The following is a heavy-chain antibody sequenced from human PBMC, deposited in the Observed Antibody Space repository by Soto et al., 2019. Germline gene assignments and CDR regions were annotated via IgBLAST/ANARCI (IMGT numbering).Heavy chain of an antibody. J-gene: IGHJ6*02. CDR2: IFWDDDK. V-gene: IGHV2-5*02. CDR1: GFSLSTSGVG. Sequence: SGPTLVNPTQTLTLTCTFSGFSLSTSGVGVGWIRQPPGKALEWLALIFWDDDKRYSPSLKSRLTITKDTSKNQVDLTMTNMVPVDAATYYCTHHEYYSYGMDVWGQWTTVTISS. CDR3: THHEYYSYGMDV.